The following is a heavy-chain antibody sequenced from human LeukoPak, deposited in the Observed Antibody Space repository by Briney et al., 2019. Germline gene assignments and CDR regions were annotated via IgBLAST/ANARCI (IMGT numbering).Heavy chain of an antibody. CDR3: ARTGYSTGWDRFSFVY. D-gene: IGHD6-19*01. J-gene: IGHJ4*02. CDR2: IYYSGST. V-gene: IGHV4-39*01. Sequence: SETLSLTCTISGGSISSSYYWGWIRQPPGKGLEWIGGIYYSGSTYYNPSLKSRVTISIDTSKNQFSLKLTSVTAADTAVYYCARTGYSTGWDRFSFVYWGQGTLVTVS. CDR1: GGSISSSYY.